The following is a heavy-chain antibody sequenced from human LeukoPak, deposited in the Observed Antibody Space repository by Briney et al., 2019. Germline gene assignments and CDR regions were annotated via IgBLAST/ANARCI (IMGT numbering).Heavy chain of an antibody. Sequence: GGSLRLSCAASGFTFSSYSMNWVRQAPGKGLEWVSYISSSSSTIYYADSVKGRFTISRDNAKNSLYLQMNSLRAEDTAVYYCASMFYDFWSGYSNWFDPWGQGTLVTVSS. V-gene: IGHV3-48*01. CDR3: ASMFYDFWSGYSNWFDP. CDR2: ISSSSSTI. CDR1: GFTFSSYS. D-gene: IGHD3-3*01. J-gene: IGHJ5*02.